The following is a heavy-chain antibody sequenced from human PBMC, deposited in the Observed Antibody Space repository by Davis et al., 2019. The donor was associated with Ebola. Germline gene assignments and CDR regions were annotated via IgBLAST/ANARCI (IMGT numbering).Heavy chain of an antibody. CDR3: ARKPFTYDAFDV. CDR2: ISYDGGNK. Sequence: GGSLRLSCAASGFIFSTDAMHWVRQAPGKGLEWVAFISYDGGNKIYSDSVKGRFTISRDNSKNTLFLQMDSLNSEDTAVYFCARKPFTYDAFDVWGQGTLVVVSS. CDR1: GFIFSTDA. V-gene: IGHV3-30*04. D-gene: IGHD3-16*01. J-gene: IGHJ3*01.